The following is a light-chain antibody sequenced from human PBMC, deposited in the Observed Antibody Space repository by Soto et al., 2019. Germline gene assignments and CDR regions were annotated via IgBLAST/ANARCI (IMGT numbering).Light chain of an antibody. V-gene: IGLV3-21*02. CDR2: DDA. Sequence: SYELTQPPSVSVAPGQTARISCAKDNIGSTSVHWYRQRPGQAPVLVVHDDADRPSGIPERFSGSNSGNTATLTISRVEAGDEADYYCQVWDATTDHPVFGGGTKLTVL. CDR1: NIGSTS. CDR3: QVWDATTDHPV. J-gene: IGLJ2*01.